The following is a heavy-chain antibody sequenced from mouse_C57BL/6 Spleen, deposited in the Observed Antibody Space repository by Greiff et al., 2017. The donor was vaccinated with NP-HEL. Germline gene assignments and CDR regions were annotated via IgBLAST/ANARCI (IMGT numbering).Heavy chain of an antibody. Sequence: EVQVVESGPELVKPGASVKISCKASGYTFTDYYMNWVKQSHGKSLEWIGDINPNNGGTSYNQKFKGKATLTVDKSSSTAYMELRSLTSEDSAVYYCARSRHDYFDYWGQGTTLTVSS. J-gene: IGHJ2*01. CDR2: INPNNGGT. V-gene: IGHV1-26*01. CDR1: GYTFTDYY. CDR3: ARSRHDYFDY. D-gene: IGHD6-1*01.